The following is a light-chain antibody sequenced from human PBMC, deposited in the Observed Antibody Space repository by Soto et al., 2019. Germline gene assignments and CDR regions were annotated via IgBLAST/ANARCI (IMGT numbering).Light chain of an antibody. J-gene: IGLJ1*01. Sequence: QSVLTQPRSVSGSPGQSVTISCTGTSSDVGGYNYVSWYQQHPGKAPKLMINDVSKRPSGVPDRFSGSKSGNTASLTISGLQAEDEADYYCCSYAGSYTVNVFGTGTKLTVL. CDR3: CSYAGSYTVNV. CDR1: SSDVGGYNY. V-gene: IGLV2-11*01. CDR2: DVS.